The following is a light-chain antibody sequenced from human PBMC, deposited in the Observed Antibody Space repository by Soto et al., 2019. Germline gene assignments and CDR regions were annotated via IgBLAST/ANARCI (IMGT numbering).Light chain of an antibody. V-gene: IGLV2-8*01. CDR2: EVS. CDR3: TSYTGDDFTFV. J-gene: IGLJ1*01. CDR1: SSDIGTYDY. Sequence: QSALTQPPSASGSLGQSVTIPCTGTSSDIGTYDYVSWYQQHPGRAPKLIIFEVSKRPLGVPDRFSGSKSGNTASLIVSGLQPDDEAEYHCTSYTGDDFTFVFGTGTKLTVL.